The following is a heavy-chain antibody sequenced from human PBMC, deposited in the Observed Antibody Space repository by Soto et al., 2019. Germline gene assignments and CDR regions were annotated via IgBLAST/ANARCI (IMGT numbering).Heavy chain of an antibody. D-gene: IGHD6-13*01. CDR1: GFSLSTHGVG. J-gene: IGHJ4*02. CDR2: IYWDDDK. Sequence: QITLKESGPTLVKPTQTLTLTCTLSGFSLSTHGVGVGWIRQPPGKALEWLAVIYWDDDKRYSTSLESRLTISKDASNNRVVLRMTKMEPADSGTHYCAHRRVDSSNWHGGNFDYWGQGTLVTVSA. V-gene: IGHV2-5*02. CDR3: AHRRVDSSNWHGGNFDY.